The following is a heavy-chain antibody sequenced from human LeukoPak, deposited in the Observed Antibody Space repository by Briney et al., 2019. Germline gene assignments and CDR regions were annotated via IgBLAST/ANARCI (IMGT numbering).Heavy chain of an antibody. CDR2: IKQEGSEK. CDR3: ARDNPTWGY. V-gene: IGHV3-7*01. J-gene: IGHJ4*02. Sequence: PGGSLRLSCAASGFTFSSYWMSSVRQAPGKGLEWVANIKQEGSEKYYVDSVKGRFTISRDNAKTALYLQMNSLRAEDTAVYYCARDNPTWGYWGQGTLVTVSS. CDR1: GFTFSSYW. D-gene: IGHD3-16*01.